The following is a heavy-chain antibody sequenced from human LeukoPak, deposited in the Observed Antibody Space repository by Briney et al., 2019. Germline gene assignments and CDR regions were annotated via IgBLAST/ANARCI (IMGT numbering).Heavy chain of an antibody. V-gene: IGHV3-30*02. CDR3: AKEYRSRWYRRFDY. Sequence: PGGSLRLSCAASGFTFSSYGMHWVRQAPGKGLEWGAVIRYGGSNKYYADAVKGRFTISSDNSKNTLYMQMNSLRAEDTAVYYCAKEYRSRWYRRFDYWGQGTLVTVSS. D-gene: IGHD6-13*01. CDR1: GFTFSSYG. CDR2: IRYGGSNK. J-gene: IGHJ4*02.